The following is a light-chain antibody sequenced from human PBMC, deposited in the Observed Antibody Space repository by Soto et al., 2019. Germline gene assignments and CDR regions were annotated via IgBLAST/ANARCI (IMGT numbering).Light chain of an antibody. CDR2: DVS. CDR3: QHYDRAAKWT. Sequence: EIVWTQSPSILFLSPGGRATLPCRVSQSISSNLAWYQQKPGQAPRILSYDVSTRATGILARFSGSGSGTDFALTISRLDPEDFAGYYCQHYDRAAKWTLGQGTEV. V-gene: IGKV3-20*01. CDR1: QSISSN. J-gene: IGKJ1*01.